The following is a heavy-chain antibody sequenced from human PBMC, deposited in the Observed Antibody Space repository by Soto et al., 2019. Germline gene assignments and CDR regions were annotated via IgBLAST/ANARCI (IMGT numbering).Heavy chain of an antibody. V-gene: IGHV1-69*13. J-gene: IGHJ4*02. CDR2: FIAMLGTP. Sequence: SVKVYFKASGGTFGSHGIALVRQAPGQGLEWMGGFIAMLGTPTYAKKVQGRATISADESLTSSYLELRSLRSEDTGVYFCARGALANFDYWGQGTVVTVSS. CDR3: ARGALANFDY. CDR1: GGTFGSHG.